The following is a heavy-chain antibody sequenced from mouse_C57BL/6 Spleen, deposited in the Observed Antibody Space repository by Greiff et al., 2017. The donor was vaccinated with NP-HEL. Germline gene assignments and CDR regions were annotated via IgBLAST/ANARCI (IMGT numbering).Heavy chain of an antibody. Sequence: VQLQQSGAELVRPGTSVKMSCKASGYTFTNYWIGWAKQRPGHGLEWIGDIFTGGGYTNYNEKFKGKATLTADKSSSTAYMQFSSLTSEDSAIYYCARCVDDYFDYWGQGTTLTVSS. CDR3: ARCVDDYFDY. CDR2: IFTGGGYT. V-gene: IGHV1-63*01. CDR1: GYTFTNYW. J-gene: IGHJ2*01.